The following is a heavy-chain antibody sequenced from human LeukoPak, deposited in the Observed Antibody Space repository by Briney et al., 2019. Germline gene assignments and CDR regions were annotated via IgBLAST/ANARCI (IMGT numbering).Heavy chain of an antibody. D-gene: IGHD4-23*01. CDR2: IYYSGTT. J-gene: IGHJ6*03. V-gene: IGHV4-59*01. Sequence: SETLSLTCTVSGGSINNYYWSWIRQPPGKGLECVGYIYYSGTTNYNPSLKSRVTISVDTSKTQFSLKLTSVTAADTAVYYCARASSGVTLYYYYYYYMDVWGKGATVTVSS. CDR1: GGSINNYY. CDR3: ARASSGVTLYYYYYYYMDV.